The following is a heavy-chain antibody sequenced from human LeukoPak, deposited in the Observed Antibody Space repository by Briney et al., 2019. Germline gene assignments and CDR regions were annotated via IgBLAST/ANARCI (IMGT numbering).Heavy chain of an antibody. CDR2: ISSSCSTI. Sequence: GWSLRLSCAASGFTFSDYYMSWIRQAPGKVLEWVSYISSSCSTIYYADSVKGRFTISRDNAKNSLYLQMNSLRAEDTAVYYCARDPYLYDSSGYYFYYFDYWGQGALVTVSS. CDR3: ARDPYLYDSSGYYFYYFDY. J-gene: IGHJ4*02. D-gene: IGHD3-22*01. V-gene: IGHV3-11*01. CDR1: GFTFSDYY.